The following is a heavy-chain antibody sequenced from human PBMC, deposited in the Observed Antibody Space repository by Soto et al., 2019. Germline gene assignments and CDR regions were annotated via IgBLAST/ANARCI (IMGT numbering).Heavy chain of an antibody. D-gene: IGHD2-2*01. CDR2: IIPIFGTA. Sequence: QVQLVQSGAEVKKPGSSVKVSCKASGGTFSSYAISWVRQAPGQGLEWMGGIIPIFGTANYAQKFQGRVTITVDESTSTAYMELSSLRSEDTAVYYCARDVAVVVVPAASGMDVWGQGTTVTVSS. J-gene: IGHJ6*02. CDR1: GGTFSSYA. V-gene: IGHV1-69*01. CDR3: ARDVAVVVVPAASGMDV.